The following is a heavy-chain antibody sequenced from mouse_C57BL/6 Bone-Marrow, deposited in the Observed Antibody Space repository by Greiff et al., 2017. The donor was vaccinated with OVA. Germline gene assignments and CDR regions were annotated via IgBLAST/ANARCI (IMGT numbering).Heavy chain of an antibody. CDR3: VSDYYGSSFHWYFDV. D-gene: IGHD1-1*01. V-gene: IGHV10-1*01. J-gene: IGHJ1*03. CDR2: LSSKRNNYAT. Sequence: EVQLVESGGGLVQPKGSLKLSCAASGFSFNTYAMNWVRQAPGKGLEWVARLSSKRNNYATYSADSVKDRFTISRDDSESMLYLQMNNLKTEDTAMYYCVSDYYGSSFHWYFDVWGTGTTVTVSS. CDR1: GFSFNTYA.